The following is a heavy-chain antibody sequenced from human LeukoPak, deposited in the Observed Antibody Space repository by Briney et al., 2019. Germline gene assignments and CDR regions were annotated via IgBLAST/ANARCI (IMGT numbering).Heavy chain of an antibody. D-gene: IGHD2-2*01. CDR1: GYSFTSYW. J-gene: IGHJ5*02. Sequence: GESLKISCKGSGYSFTSYWIGWVRQMPGKGLEWMGIIYPGDSDTRYSPSFQGQVTISADKSISTAYLQWSSLKASDTAMYYCARHNLKLGYCSSTSCSSNWFDPWGQGILVTVSS. V-gene: IGHV5-51*01. CDR3: ARHNLKLGYCSSTSCSSNWFDP. CDR2: IYPGDSDT.